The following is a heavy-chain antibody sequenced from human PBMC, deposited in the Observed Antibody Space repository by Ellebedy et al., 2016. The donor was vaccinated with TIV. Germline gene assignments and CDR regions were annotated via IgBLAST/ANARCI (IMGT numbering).Heavy chain of an antibody. CDR2: ISGSGGST. CDR1: GFTFSSYA. V-gene: IGHV3-23*01. J-gene: IGHJ5*02. CDR3: AKEGVQVPFDP. Sequence: GESLKISXAASGFTFSSYAMSWVRQAPGKGLEWVSAISGSGGSTYYADSVKGRFTISRDNSKNTLYLQMNSLRAEDTAVYYCAKEGVQVPFDPWGQGTLVTVSS.